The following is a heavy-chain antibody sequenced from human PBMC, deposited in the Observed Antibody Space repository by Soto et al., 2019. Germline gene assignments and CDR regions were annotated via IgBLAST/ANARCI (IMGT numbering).Heavy chain of an antibody. CDR1: GYTFTGYY. CDR3: ARDPGIAAAGTPYYYYGMDV. D-gene: IGHD6-13*01. J-gene: IGHJ6*02. CDR2: INPNSGGT. Sequence: ASVKVSCKASGYTFTGYYMHWVRQAPGQGLEWMGWINPNSGGTNYAQKFQGRVTMTRDTSISTAYMELSRLRSDDTAVYYCARDPGIAAAGTPYYYYGMDVRGQATTAPVSS. V-gene: IGHV1-2*02.